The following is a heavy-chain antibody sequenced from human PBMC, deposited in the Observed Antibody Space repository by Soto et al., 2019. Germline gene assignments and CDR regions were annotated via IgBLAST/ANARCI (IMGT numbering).Heavy chain of an antibody. CDR3: ARELTTVTTDYYYYPMDV. J-gene: IGHJ6*02. D-gene: IGHD4-17*01. V-gene: IGHV3-48*01. CDR1: GFTFSSYS. Sequence: EVQLVESGGGLVQPGGSLRLSCAASGFTFSSYSMNWVRQAPGKGLEWISYISSSTIYYADSVKGRFTISRDNPKNSLYLRVNSLRGEDTAVYYCARELTTVTTDYYYYPMDVWGQGTTVTVSS. CDR2: ISSSTI.